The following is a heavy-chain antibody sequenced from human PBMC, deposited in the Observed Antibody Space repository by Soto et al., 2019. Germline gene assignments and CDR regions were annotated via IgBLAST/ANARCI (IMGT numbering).Heavy chain of an antibody. CDR3: AQTKWSGYYGFDY. Sequence: NPSETLSLTCAVSSGSISSSNWWSWVRQPPGKGLEWIGEIYHSGSTNYNPSLKSRVTISVDKSKNQFSLKLSSVTAADTAVYYCAQTKWSGYYGFDYWGQGTLVTVSS. D-gene: IGHD3-3*01. V-gene: IGHV4-4*02. J-gene: IGHJ4*02. CDR1: SGSISSSNW. CDR2: IYHSGST.